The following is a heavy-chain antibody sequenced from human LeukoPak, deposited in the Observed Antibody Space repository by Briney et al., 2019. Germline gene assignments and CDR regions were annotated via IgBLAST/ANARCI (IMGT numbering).Heavy chain of an antibody. J-gene: IGHJ5*02. CDR1: GFTFSSYA. D-gene: IGHD6-13*01. V-gene: IGHV3-23*01. Sequence: KSGGSLRLSCAASGFTFSSYAMSWVRQAPGKGLEWVSAISGSGGSTYYADSVKGRFTISRDNSKNTLYLQMNSLRAEDTAVYYCASFPRGYIAAAGPPWGQGTLVTVSS. CDR3: ASFPRGYIAAAGPP. CDR2: ISGSGGST.